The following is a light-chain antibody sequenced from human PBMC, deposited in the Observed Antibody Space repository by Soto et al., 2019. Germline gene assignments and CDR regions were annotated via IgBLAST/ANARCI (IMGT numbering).Light chain of an antibody. CDR3: QQYSSSPRT. J-gene: IGKJ2*02. V-gene: IGKV3-20*01. CDR1: QSVTSNF. CDR2: GSS. Sequence: EIVLTQSPATLSVSPGERATLSCRASQSVTSNFLAWYQQKPGQAPRLLIYGSSTRATGIPSRFSGSGSGTEFTLTITSLQPEDFAVYYCQQYSSSPRTFGQGTKLEIK.